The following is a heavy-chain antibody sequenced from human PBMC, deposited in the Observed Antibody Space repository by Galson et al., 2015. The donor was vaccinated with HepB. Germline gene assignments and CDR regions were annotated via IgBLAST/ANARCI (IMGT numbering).Heavy chain of an antibody. J-gene: IGHJ6*02. V-gene: IGHV1-18*01. D-gene: IGHD2-21*02. CDR1: GYTFSSYG. CDR3: ARETDLIPSDCGGDCYSEVDFYNFYALDL. Sequence: SVKVSCKASGYTFSSYGISWVRQAPGLGPEWMGWISAYNGNTNYAQKLQGRVTMTTDTSTSTAYMELRSLRSDDTAVYYCARETDLIPSDCGGDCYSEVDFYNFYALDLWGQGTTVTVSS. CDR2: ISAYNGNT.